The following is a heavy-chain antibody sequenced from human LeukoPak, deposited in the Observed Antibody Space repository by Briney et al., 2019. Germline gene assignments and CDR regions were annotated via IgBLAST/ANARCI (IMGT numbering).Heavy chain of an antibody. J-gene: IGHJ4*02. D-gene: IGHD2-8*01. V-gene: IGHV4-4*02. CDR3: ARNGAFSMDY. CDR1: GASISINYW. CDR2: VLHTGST. Sequence: SETLSLTCAVSGASISINYWWSWVRQAPGEGLEWIGEVLHTGSTIYNPSLKSRVTISVDTSKNQLSLEVTSATAADTAMYYCARNGAFSMDYWGQGILVTVSS.